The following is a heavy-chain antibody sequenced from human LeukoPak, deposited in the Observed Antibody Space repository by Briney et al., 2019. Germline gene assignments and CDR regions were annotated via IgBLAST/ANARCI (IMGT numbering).Heavy chain of an antibody. Sequence: PSETLSLTCTVSGGSISSSSYYWGWIRQPPGKGLEWIGSIYYSGSTYYNPSLKSRVTISVDTSKNQFSLKLSSVTAAETAVYYCARVRDPDKDYYDSSGYLNWGQGTLVTVSS. CDR1: GGSISSSSYY. J-gene: IGHJ4*02. CDR2: IYYSGST. D-gene: IGHD3-22*01. V-gene: IGHV4-39*07. CDR3: ARVRDPDKDYYDSSGYLN.